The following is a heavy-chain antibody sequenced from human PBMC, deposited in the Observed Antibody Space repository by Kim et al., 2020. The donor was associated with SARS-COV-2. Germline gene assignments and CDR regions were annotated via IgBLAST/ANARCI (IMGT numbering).Heavy chain of an antibody. CDR3: SRGFVYCGSCGFSFPRLDP. Sequence: SETLSLTCAVSGDSISSYHWGWIRHPPGEGMEWIGYVSYSGSTKYNPSLKSGATILIALSSNQFFLKLTSVPATDTDVYYSSRGFVYCGSCGFSFPRLDP. CDR1: GDSISSYH. J-gene: IGHJ5*02. D-gene: IGHD2-15*01. CDR2: VSYSGST. V-gene: IGHV4-59*13.